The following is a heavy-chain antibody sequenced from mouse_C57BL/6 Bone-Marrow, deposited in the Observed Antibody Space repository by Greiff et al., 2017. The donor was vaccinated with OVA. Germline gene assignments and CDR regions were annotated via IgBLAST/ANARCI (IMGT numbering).Heavy chain of an antibody. V-gene: IGHV1-81*01. Sequence: VQRVESGAELARPGASVKLSCKASGYTFTSYGISWVKQRTGQGLEWIGEIYPRSGNTYYNEKFKGKATLTADKSSSTAYMELRSLTSEDSAVYFCARRDSSGPYYFDYWGQGTTLTVSS. CDR2: IYPRSGNT. D-gene: IGHD3-2*02. J-gene: IGHJ2*01. CDR3: ARRDSSGPYYFDY. CDR1: GYTFTSYG.